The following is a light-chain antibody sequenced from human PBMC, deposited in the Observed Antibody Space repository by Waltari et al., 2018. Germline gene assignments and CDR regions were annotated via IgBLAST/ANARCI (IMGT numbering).Light chain of an antibody. CDR1: SGHSNYA. CDR3: QTWGTGVHVV. CDR2: VHSGGTQ. V-gene: IGLV4-69*01. J-gene: IGLJ2*01. Sequence: QVVLTQSPSASASRGASVKLTCTLSSGHSNYAIAWHQQQPGKGPRFLMKVHSGGTQFKGDWIPDLFTGSSSGSGRYLTISSLQSDDEADYYCQTWGTGVHVVFGGGTKLTVL.